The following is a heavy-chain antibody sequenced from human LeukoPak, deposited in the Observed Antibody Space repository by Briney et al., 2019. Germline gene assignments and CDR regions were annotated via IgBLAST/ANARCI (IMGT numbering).Heavy chain of an antibody. D-gene: IGHD2-15*01. V-gene: IGHV4-39*07. CDR2: IYYSGST. CDR1: GGSITSNTYY. J-gene: IGHJ6*03. CDR3: ARDRLDIVVFPPSKQRRYMDV. Sequence: PSETLSLTCTVSGGSITSNTYYWGWVRQPPGKGLEWIGNIYYSGSTYYNSSLKSRVTISVDTSKNQFSLKLSSVTAADTAVYYCARDRLDIVVFPPSKQRRYMDVWGKGTTVTVSS.